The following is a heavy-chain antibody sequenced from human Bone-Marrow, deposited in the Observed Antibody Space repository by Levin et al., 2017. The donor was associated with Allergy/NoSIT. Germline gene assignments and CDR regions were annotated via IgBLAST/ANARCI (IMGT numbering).Heavy chain of an antibody. D-gene: IGHD3-16*01. CDR3: ARDFWGLGEY. V-gene: IGHV3-72*01. J-gene: IGHJ4*02. CDR2: IKKRVDNYIT. Sequence: GGSLRLSCVVSGITFSDRYMDWVRQAPGKGLEWIARIKKRVDNYITGYAASVEGRFSISRDDSRNSLYLQMNSLKAEDTAVYYCARDFWGLGEYWGQGTLVTVSP. CDR1: GITFSDRY.